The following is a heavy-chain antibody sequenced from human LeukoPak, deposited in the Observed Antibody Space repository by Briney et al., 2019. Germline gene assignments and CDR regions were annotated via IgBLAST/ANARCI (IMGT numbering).Heavy chain of an antibody. J-gene: IGHJ3*02. CDR3: ARIGYYYDSSGLDAFDI. Sequence: ASVEVSCKASGYTFTGYYMHWVRQAPGQGLEWMGWINPNSGGTNYAQKFQGRVTMTRDTSISTAYMELSRLRSDDTAVYYCARIGYYYDSSGLDAFDIWGQGTMVTVSS. V-gene: IGHV1-2*02. CDR2: INPNSGGT. CDR1: GYTFTGYY. D-gene: IGHD3-22*01.